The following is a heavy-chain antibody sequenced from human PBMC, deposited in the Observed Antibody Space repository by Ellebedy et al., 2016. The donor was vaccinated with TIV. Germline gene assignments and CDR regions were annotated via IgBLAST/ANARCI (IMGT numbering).Heavy chain of an antibody. CDR3: ARGGGYGSGSYYKGPLDY. V-gene: IGHV3-30*02. Sequence: GESLKISCAASGFTFSNYGMHWVRQCPGRGLEWVAFIRYDRSCETYYADSVKGRFTISRDNSKNTLYLQMNSLRAEATAVYYCARGGGYGSGSYYKGPLDYWGQGTLVTVSS. D-gene: IGHD3-10*01. CDR2: IRYDRSCE. CDR1: GFTFSNYG. J-gene: IGHJ4*02.